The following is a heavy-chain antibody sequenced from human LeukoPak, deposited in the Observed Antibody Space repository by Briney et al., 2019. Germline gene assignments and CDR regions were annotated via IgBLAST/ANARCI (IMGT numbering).Heavy chain of an antibody. D-gene: IGHD2-15*01. J-gene: IGHJ6*02. V-gene: IGHV3-33*01. Sequence: GRSLRLSCAASGFTFSSYGMHWVRQAPGKGLEWVAVIWYDGNNKYYADSVKGRFTISRDNSKNTLYLQMNSLRAEDAAVYYCVLSWSYDMDVWGQGTTVTVSS. CDR1: GFTFSSYG. CDR2: IWYDGNNK. CDR3: VLSWSYDMDV.